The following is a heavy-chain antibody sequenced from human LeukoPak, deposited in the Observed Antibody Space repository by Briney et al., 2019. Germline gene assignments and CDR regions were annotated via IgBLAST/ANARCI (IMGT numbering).Heavy chain of an antibody. CDR2: IIPIFGTA. V-gene: IGHV1-69*13. Sequence: GASVKVSCKASGGTFSSYAISWVRQAPGQGLEWMGGIIPIFGTANYAQKFQGRVTITADESTSTAYMELSGLRSEDTAVYYCAGIVAAAGKRETIDYWGQGTLVTVSS. D-gene: IGHD6-13*01. CDR3: AGIVAAAGKRETIDY. J-gene: IGHJ4*02. CDR1: GGTFSSYA.